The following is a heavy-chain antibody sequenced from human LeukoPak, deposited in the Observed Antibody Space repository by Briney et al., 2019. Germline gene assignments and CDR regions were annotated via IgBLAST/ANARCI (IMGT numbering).Heavy chain of an antibody. J-gene: IGHJ5*02. V-gene: IGHV1-46*01. CDR1: GYTFTSYY. Sequence: ASVKVSCKASGYTFTSYYMHWVRQAPGQGLEWMGIINPSGGSTSYAQKFQGRVTMTRDTSTSTAYMELSSLRSEDTAVYYCAYSPVRYFDWSNNWFDPWGQGTLVTVSS. D-gene: IGHD3-9*01. CDR2: INPSGGST. CDR3: AYSPVRYFDWSNNWFDP.